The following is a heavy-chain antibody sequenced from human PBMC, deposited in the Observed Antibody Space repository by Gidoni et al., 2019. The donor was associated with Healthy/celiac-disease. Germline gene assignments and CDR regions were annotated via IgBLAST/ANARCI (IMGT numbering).Heavy chain of an antibody. V-gene: IGHV3-64*01. Sequence: EVQLVESGGGLVQPGGSLRLSWAASGFPFSNYAMHWVRQAPGKGLEYVSAISSNGGSTYYANSVKGRFTISRDNSKNTLYLQLGSLRAEDMAVYYCARLIYYDSSGYYFGAFDIWGQGTMVTVSS. CDR2: ISSNGGST. J-gene: IGHJ3*02. CDR1: GFPFSNYA. CDR3: ARLIYYDSSGYYFGAFDI. D-gene: IGHD3-22*01.